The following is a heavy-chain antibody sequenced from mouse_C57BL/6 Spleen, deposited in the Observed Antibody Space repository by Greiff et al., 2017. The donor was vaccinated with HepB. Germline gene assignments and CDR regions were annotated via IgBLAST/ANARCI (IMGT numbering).Heavy chain of an antibody. CDR3: ARRRNWERYFDV. Sequence: QVQLQQPGAELVRPGSSVKLSCKASGYTFTSYWMDWVKQRPGQGLEWIGNIYPSDSETHYNQKFKDKATLTVDKSSSTAYMQLSSLTSEDSAVYYCARRRNWERYFDVWGTGTTVTVSS. CDR2: IYPSDSET. J-gene: IGHJ1*03. V-gene: IGHV1-61*01. D-gene: IGHD4-1*01. CDR1: GYTFTSYW.